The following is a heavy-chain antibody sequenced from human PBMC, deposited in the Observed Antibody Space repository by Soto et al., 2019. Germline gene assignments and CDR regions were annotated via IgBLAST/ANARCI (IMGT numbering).Heavy chain of an antibody. Sequence: GESLKISCKGSGYSFTSYWIGWVRQMPGKGLEWMGIIYPGDSDTRYSPSFQGQVTISADKSISTAYLQWSSLKASDTATYYCARLPVGYCSSTSCLGGWFDPWGQGTLVTVSS. D-gene: IGHD2-2*01. CDR3: ARLPVGYCSSTSCLGGWFDP. CDR2: IYPGDSDT. CDR1: GYSFTSYW. V-gene: IGHV5-51*01. J-gene: IGHJ5*02.